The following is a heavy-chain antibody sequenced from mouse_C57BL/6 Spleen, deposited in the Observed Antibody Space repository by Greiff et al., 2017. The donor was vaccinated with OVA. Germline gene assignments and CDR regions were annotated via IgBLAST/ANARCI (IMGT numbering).Heavy chain of an antibody. D-gene: IGHD2-10*01. Sequence: QVHVKQPGTELVKPGASVKLSCKASGYTFTSYWMHWVKQRPGQGLEWIGNINPSNGGTNYNEKFKSKATLTVDKSSSTAYMQLSSLTSEDSAVYYCARLGFLLLTFDYWGQGTTLTVSS. CDR2: INPSNGGT. J-gene: IGHJ2*01. CDR3: ARLGFLLLTFDY. V-gene: IGHV1-53*01. CDR1: GYTFTSYW.